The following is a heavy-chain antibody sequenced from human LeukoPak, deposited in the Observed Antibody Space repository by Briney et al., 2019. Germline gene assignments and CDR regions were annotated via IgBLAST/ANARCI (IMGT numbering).Heavy chain of an antibody. V-gene: IGHV4-61*02. CDR3: AGEVGGSWFDP. Sequence: SETLSLTCTVSGGSTSSGSHYWSWIRQPAGKGLEWIGRIYSSGSTNYNPSLKSRVTISLDTSKNQFSLNLSSVTAADTAVYYCAGEVGGSWFDPWGLGTLVTVSS. CDR2: IYSSGST. J-gene: IGHJ5*02. D-gene: IGHD1-26*01. CDR1: GGSTSSGSHY.